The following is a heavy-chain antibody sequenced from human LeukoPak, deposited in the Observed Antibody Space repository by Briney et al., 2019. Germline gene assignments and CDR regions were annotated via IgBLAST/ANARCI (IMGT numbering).Heavy chain of an antibody. D-gene: IGHD3-22*01. CDR2: INHSGST. CDR3: ARDARYYYDSSGYPYYYYYMDV. CDR1: GGSFSGYY. J-gene: IGHJ6*03. V-gene: IGHV4-34*01. Sequence: SETLSLTCAVYGGSFSGYYWSWIRQPPGKGLEWIGEINHSGSTNYNPSLKSRVTISVDTSKNQFSLKLSPVTAADTAVYYCARDARYYYDSSGYPYYYYYMDVWGKGTTVTISS.